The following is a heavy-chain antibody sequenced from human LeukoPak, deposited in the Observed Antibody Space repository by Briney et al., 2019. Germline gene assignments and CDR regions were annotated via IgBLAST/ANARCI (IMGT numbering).Heavy chain of an antibody. Sequence: GGSLRLSCAASGFTFSSYAMSWVRQAPGKGLEWVSAISGTGGSTYNAASVKGRFTISRENSKNTLYLQINSLRAEDTAVYYCAKASTMIVGYVFDYWGQGTLVTVSS. CDR3: AKASTMIVGYVFDY. CDR1: GFTFSSYA. D-gene: IGHD3-22*01. V-gene: IGHV3-23*01. CDR2: ISGTGGST. J-gene: IGHJ4*02.